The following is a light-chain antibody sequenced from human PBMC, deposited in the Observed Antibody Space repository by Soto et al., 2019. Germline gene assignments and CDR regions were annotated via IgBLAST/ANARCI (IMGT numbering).Light chain of an antibody. CDR1: QSISNW. J-gene: IGKJ4*01. V-gene: IGKV1-5*03. Sequence: DIQMTQSPSTLSASVGDRVTITCRASQSISNWLAWYQPKPGKAPKLLIYKASSLESGVPSRFSGSGSGTEFTLTISSLQTDDFATHYCQQYNSYPLTFGGETKVEIK. CDR2: KAS. CDR3: QQYNSYPLT.